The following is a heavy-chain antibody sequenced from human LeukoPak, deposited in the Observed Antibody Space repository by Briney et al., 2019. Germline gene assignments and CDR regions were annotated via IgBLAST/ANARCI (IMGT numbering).Heavy chain of an antibody. CDR1: GFTFSSYS. CDR2: ITSSSSYI. V-gene: IGHV3-21*01. Sequence: PGGSLRLSCAASGFTFSSYSINWVRQAPGKGLEWVSSITSSSSYIYNADSVKGRLTISRDNAKNSLYLQMNSLRAEDTAVYYCARSGSSGWYEDAFDIWGQGTMVTVSS. D-gene: IGHD6-19*01. J-gene: IGHJ3*02. CDR3: ARSGSSGWYEDAFDI.